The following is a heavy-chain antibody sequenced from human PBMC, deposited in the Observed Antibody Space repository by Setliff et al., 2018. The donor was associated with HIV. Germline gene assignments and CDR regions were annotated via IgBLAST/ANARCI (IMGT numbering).Heavy chain of an antibody. Sequence: ASVKVSCKASGYTFTNYYIHWVRQAPGQGLDWMGIINPTVGSTTYAQKFQGRVTMTRDTSTSTVYMDLRNLRSEDTAVYYCARNQGDSSGWYAGDYWGHGTLVTVSS. D-gene: IGHD6-19*01. CDR3: ARNQGDSSGWYAGDY. CDR1: GYTFTNYY. V-gene: IGHV1-46*01. CDR2: INPTVGST. J-gene: IGHJ4*01.